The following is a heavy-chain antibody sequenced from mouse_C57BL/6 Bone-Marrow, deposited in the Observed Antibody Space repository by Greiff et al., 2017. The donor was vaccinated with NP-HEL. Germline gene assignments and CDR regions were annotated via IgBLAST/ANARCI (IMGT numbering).Heavy chain of an antibody. D-gene: IGHD3-2*02. CDR3: ARSMGQLRLPATHYAMDY. Sequence: QVQLQQPGAELVRPGTSVKLSCKASGYTFTSYWMHWVKQRPGQGLEWIGLIDPSDSYTNYNQKFKGKATLTVDTSSITAYLQLSSLTSEDSAVDYCARSMGQLRLPATHYAMDYWGQGTSVTVSS. J-gene: IGHJ4*01. V-gene: IGHV1-59*01. CDR2: IDPSDSYT. CDR1: GYTFTSYW.